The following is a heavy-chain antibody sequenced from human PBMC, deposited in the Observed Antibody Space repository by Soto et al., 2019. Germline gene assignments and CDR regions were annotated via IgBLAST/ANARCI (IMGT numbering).Heavy chain of an antibody. CDR1: GGSISNYF. CDR3: ARGGQDFWSGPFDY. V-gene: IGHV4-4*07. CDR2: IDNSGST. Sequence: PSETLSLTCTVSGGSISNYFRNWIRQPAGKGLEWIGRIDNSGSTNYNPSLKSRITMSADTSRNQFSLKLNSVTAADTAVYYCARGGQDFWSGPFDYWGQGALVTVS. J-gene: IGHJ4*02. D-gene: IGHD3-3*01.